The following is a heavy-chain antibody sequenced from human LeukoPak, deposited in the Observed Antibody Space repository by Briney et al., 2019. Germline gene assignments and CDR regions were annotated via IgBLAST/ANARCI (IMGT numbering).Heavy chain of an antibody. Sequence: GGSLRLSCVASRFTFDGYAMHWVRQAPGKGLEWVSSISWNSGNTDYAASVKGRFTISRDNAKKSLHLQMNRLRAEDTALYYCAKSGTYSSSSGYIDSWGQGTLVTVSS. CDR2: ISWNSGNT. V-gene: IGHV3-9*01. CDR3: AKSGTYSSSSGYIDS. J-gene: IGHJ4*02. CDR1: RFTFDGYA. D-gene: IGHD6-6*01.